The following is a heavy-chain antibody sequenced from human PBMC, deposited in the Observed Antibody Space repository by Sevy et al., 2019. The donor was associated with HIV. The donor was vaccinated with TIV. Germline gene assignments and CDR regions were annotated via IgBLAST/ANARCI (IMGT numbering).Heavy chain of an antibody. J-gene: IGHJ4*02. CDR3: TTDQYDYVWGSYRPFDY. D-gene: IGHD3-16*02. CDR2: IKSKTDGGTT. Sequence: GGSLRLSCAASGFTFSNAWMSWVRQAPGKGLEWVGRIKSKTDGGTTDYAAPVKGRFTISRDDSKNTLYLQMNSLKTEDTAVYYCTTDQYDYVWGSYRPFDYWGQRTLVTVSS. V-gene: IGHV3-15*01. CDR1: GFTFSNAW.